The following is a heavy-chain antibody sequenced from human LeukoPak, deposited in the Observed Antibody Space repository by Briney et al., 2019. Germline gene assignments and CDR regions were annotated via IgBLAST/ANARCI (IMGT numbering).Heavy chain of an antibody. V-gene: IGHV3-72*01. CDR3: ASIRGTFGY. J-gene: IGHJ4*02. Sequence: GGSLRLSCAASGFTFSDHFLDWVRQVPGKGLEWVGRTRNKANSYITEYAASVKGRFTISRDDSKNSLYLQMSSLKTDDTAIYYCASIRGTFGYWGQGTLVTVSS. D-gene: IGHD1-26*01. CDR1: GFTFSDHF. CDR2: TRNKANSYIT.